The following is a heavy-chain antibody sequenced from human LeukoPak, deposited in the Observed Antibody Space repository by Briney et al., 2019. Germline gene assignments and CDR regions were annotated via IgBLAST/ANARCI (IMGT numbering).Heavy chain of an antibody. J-gene: IGHJ6*02. Sequence: SETLSLTCTVSGGSISSSSYYWGWIRQPPGKGLEWIGSIYYSGSTYYNPSLKSRVTISVGTSKNQFSLKLSSVTAADTAVYYCAVIAVAGYYYYYYGMDVWGQGTTVTVSS. CDR3: AVIAVAGYYYYYYGMDV. D-gene: IGHD6-19*01. CDR2: IYYSGST. CDR1: GGSISSSSYY. V-gene: IGHV4-39*01.